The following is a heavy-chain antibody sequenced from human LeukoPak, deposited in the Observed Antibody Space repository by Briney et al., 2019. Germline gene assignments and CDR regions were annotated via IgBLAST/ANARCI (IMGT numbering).Heavy chain of an antibody. V-gene: IGHV1-8*01. CDR3: ARGRNNYGDY. CDR2: MNPNSGNT. D-gene: IGHD4-11*01. Sequence: ASVKVSCKASGYTFTSYDINWVRQASGQGLEWMGWMNPNSGNTGYAQKFQGRVTMSRNASINTAYMELSSLRSEDTAVYYCARGRNNYGDYWGQGTLVTVSS. J-gene: IGHJ4*02. CDR1: GYTFTSYD.